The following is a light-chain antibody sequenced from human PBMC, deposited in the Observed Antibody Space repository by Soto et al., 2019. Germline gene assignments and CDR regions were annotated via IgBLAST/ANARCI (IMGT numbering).Light chain of an antibody. V-gene: IGLV2-8*01. CDR1: SSDVGDYNY. J-gene: IGLJ2*01. CDR2: EVN. CDR3: SSSAGSNNLVV. Sequence: QSALTQPPSASGSPGQSVTISCTGTSSDVGDYNYVSWYQQHPGKAPKLMIYEVNVRPSGVPDRFSGSKSGNTASLTVSGLQAEDEADYYCSSSAGSNNLVVFGGGTQLTVL.